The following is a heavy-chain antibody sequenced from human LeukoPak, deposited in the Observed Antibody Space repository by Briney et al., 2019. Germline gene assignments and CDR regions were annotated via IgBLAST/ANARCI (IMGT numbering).Heavy chain of an antibody. Sequence: GGSLRLSCAASGFTFSSYWMHWVRQVPGKGLVWVSRINGDGSSTNYADSVKGRFTISRDNSKNTLYLQMNSLRAEDTAVYYCAKVRTYYYNGMDVWGQGTTATVSS. CDR2: INGDGSST. V-gene: IGHV3-74*01. J-gene: IGHJ6*02. CDR1: GFTFSSYW. CDR3: AKVRTYYYNGMDV.